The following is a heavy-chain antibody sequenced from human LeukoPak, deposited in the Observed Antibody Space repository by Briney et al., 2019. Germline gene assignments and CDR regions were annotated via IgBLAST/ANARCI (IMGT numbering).Heavy chain of an antibody. Sequence: SENLSLTCTVSGGSISSYYWSWIRQPPGKGLEWIGYIYYSGSTNYNPSLKSRVTISVDTSKNQFSLKLSSVTAADTAVYYCARGGNYWYNWFDPWGQGTLVTVSS. CDR3: ARGGNYWYNWFDP. CDR1: GGSISSYY. D-gene: IGHD1-7*01. CDR2: IYYSGST. J-gene: IGHJ5*02. V-gene: IGHV4-59*01.